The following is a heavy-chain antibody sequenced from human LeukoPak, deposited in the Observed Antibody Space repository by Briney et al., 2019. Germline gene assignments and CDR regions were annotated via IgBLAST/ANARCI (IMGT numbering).Heavy chain of an antibody. CDR3: ARDYYDSSGYYPRWYYYYYMDV. V-gene: IGHV4-34*01. CDR2: INHSGST. J-gene: IGHJ6*03. Sequence: PSDTLSLTCAVYGGSFSGYYWSWIRQPPGKGLEWIGEINHSGSTNYNPSLKSRVTISVDTSKNQFSLKLSSVTAADTAVYYCARDYYDSSGYYPRWYYYYYMDVWGKGTTVTVSS. D-gene: IGHD3-22*01. CDR1: GGSFSGYY.